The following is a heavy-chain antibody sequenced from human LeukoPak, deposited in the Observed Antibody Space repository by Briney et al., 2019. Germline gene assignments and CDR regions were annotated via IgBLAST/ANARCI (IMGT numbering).Heavy chain of an antibody. J-gene: IGHJ4*02. CDR3: ARSLVRGVTHFDY. Sequence: SETLSLTCTVSGGSISSSSYYWGWIRQPPGEGLEWIGSIYYSGSTYYNPSLKSRVTISVDTSKNQFSLKLSSVTAADTAVYYCARSLVRGVTHFDYWGQGTLVTVSS. D-gene: IGHD3-10*01. CDR2: IYYSGST. V-gene: IGHV4-39*01. CDR1: GGSISSSSYY.